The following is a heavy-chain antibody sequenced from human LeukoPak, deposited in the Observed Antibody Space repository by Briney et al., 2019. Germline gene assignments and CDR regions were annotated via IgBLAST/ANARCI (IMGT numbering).Heavy chain of an antibody. D-gene: IGHD3-3*01. J-gene: IGHJ4*02. Sequence: SETLSLTYNVSGTSVRSYYWTWIRQPPGKGLEWIGYMYYTGTTNYNASLKSRVSISIDTSTNQFSLRLTSVTAADTAMYYCASIGDVWSGYYDHWGQGTLITVSS. CDR2: MYYTGTT. V-gene: IGHV4-59*02. CDR3: ASIGDVWSGYYDH. CDR1: GTSVRSYY.